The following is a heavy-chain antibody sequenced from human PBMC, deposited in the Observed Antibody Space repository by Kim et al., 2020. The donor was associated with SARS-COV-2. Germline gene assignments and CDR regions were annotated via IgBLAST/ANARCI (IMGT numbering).Heavy chain of an antibody. V-gene: IGHV1-24*01. J-gene: IGHJ6*02. D-gene: IGHD6-6*01. CDR2: FDPEDGET. CDR1: GYTLTELS. CDR3: ATQSPGIAARRSLYYYYGMDV. Sequence: ASVKVSCKVSGYTLTELSMHWVRQAPGKGLEWMGGFDPEDGETIYAQKFQGRVTMTEDTSTDTAYMELSSLRSEDTAVYYCATQSPGIAARRSLYYYYGMDVWGQGTTVTVSS.